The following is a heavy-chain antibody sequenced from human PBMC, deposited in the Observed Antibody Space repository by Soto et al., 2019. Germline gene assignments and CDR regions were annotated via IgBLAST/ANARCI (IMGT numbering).Heavy chain of an antibody. D-gene: IGHD2-21*02. CDR2: IYWDDDK. J-gene: IGHJ6*02. CDR1: AFSLSTGGVG. V-gene: IGHV2-5*02. CDR3: IQSRCGGDCLQSYASYYYYGMDV. Sequence: QITLKESGPTLVKPTQPLTLTCTFSAFSLSTGGVGVGGIRQPPGKALEWLALIYWDDDKRYSPSRSSRLSTPTDTSKTQVALTMTHMDPVDTATYSCIQSRCGGDCLQSYASYYYYGMDVWGQGTTVTVSS.